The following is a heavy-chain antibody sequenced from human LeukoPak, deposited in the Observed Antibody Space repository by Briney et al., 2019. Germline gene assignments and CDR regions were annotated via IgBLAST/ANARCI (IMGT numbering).Heavy chain of an antibody. CDR2: IYYSGST. J-gene: IGHJ4*02. V-gene: IGHV4-39*01. CDR3: ASHVWFGELCHFDN. Sequence: SETLSLTCTVSGGSISSSNYYWGWIRQPPGKGLEWIGSIYYSGSTYYNPSLESRVTISVDTSKNQFSLKLNYVTATDTAVYYCASHVWFGELCHFDNWGQGTLVTVSS. D-gene: IGHD3-10*01. CDR1: GGSISSSNYY.